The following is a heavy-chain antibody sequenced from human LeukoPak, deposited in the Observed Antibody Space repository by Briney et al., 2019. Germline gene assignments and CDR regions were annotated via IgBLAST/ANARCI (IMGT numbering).Heavy chain of an antibody. V-gene: IGHV3-30*18. D-gene: IGHD4-17*01. CDR3: AKRPSDYGDYVSYFDY. CDR1: GFSFISYG. J-gene: IGHJ4*02. CDR2: ISDDGRRK. Sequence: GGSLRLSCAASGFSFISYGMHWVRQAPGKGLEWVGVISDDGRRKDYADSVKGRFTISRDNSKDTLYLQMNSLRAEDTAVYYCAKRPSDYGDYVSYFDYWAREPWSPSPQ.